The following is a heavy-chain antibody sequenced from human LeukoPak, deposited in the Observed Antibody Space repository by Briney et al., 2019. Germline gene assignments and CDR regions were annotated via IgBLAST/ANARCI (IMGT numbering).Heavy chain of an antibody. J-gene: IGHJ3*02. CDR1: GGSISSGSYY. CDR3: ARKYYYDSERGAFDM. CDR2: IYTSGST. V-gene: IGHV4-61*09. Sequence: SETLSLTCAVSGGSISSGSYYWSWIRQPAGKGLEWIGHIYTSGSTNYNPSLKSRVTISVDTSKNQFSLRLSSVTPADTAVYYCARKYYYDSERGAFDMWGQGTVVSVTS. D-gene: IGHD3-22*01.